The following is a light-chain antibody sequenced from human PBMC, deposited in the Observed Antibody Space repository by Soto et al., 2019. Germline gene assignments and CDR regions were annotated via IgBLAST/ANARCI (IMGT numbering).Light chain of an antibody. J-gene: IGLJ1*01. CDR3: SSYTSSSTLLI. V-gene: IGLV2-14*01. Sequence: QSVLTQPASVSGSAEQSITISCTGTSSDVGGYNYVSWYQHHPGKAPKLIIYEVSSRPSGVSYRFSGSKSGNTASLTISGLQADDEAEYYCSSYTSSSTLLIFGTGTKVTVL. CDR2: EVS. CDR1: SSDVGGYNY.